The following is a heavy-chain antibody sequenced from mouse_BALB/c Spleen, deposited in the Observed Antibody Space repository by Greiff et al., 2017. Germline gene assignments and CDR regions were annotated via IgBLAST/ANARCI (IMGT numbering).Heavy chain of an antibody. CDR3: ATRGVHGNHEALYYFDY. D-gene: IGHD2-1*01. V-gene: IGHV5-9-3*01. J-gene: IGHJ2*01. CDR2: ISSGGSYT. CDR1: GFTFSSYA. Sequence: EVKLVESGGGLVKPGGSLKLSCAASGFTFSSYAMSWVRQTPEKRLEWVATISSGGSYTYYPDSVKGRFTISRDNAKNTLYLQMSSLRSEDTAMYYCATRGVHGNHEALYYFDYWGQGTTLTVSS.